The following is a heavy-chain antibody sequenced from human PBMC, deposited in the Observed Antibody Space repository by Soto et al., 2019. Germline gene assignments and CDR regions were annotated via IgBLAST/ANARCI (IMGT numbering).Heavy chain of an antibody. CDR2: IIPIFGTA. J-gene: IGHJ4*02. Sequence: QVQLVQSGAEVKKPGSSVKVSCKASGGTFSSYAISWVRQAPGQGLEWMGGIIPIFGTANYAQKFQGRVTITEDKSTSTAYMELSSLRSEDTAVYYCARWGLRDGYNRWYFAYWGQGTLVTVSS. D-gene: IGHD5-12*01. CDR3: ARWGLRDGYNRWYFAY. CDR1: GGTFSSYA. V-gene: IGHV1-69*06.